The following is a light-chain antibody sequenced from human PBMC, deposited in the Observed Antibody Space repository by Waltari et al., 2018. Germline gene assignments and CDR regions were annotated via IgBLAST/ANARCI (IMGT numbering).Light chain of an antibody. CDR2: HAS. CDR3: QKYGSTPRP. Sequence: DIVLTQSPGTLSLSPGERASLPCRASQSITNNYLAWYQQIPGQAPRVLIYHASTRANGTADMFSGRGSGTDFTVTISRLGPEDYAVYYCQKYGSTPRPFGGGTKVEIK. CDR1: QSITNNY. J-gene: IGKJ4*01. V-gene: IGKV3-20*01.